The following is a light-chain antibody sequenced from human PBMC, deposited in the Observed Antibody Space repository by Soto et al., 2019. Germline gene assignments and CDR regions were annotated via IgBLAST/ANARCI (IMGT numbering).Light chain of an antibody. Sequence: QSVLTQPPSASGNPEQTVTISCSGSSSNIGINYVYWYQQLPGTAPKLLIYRNSQRPSGIPDRFSGSKSGTSASLAISGLRSEDEADYYCAAWDDSLGSHAVFGGGTQLTVL. CDR1: SSNIGINY. J-gene: IGLJ7*01. CDR3: AAWDDSLGSHAV. V-gene: IGLV1-47*01. CDR2: RNS.